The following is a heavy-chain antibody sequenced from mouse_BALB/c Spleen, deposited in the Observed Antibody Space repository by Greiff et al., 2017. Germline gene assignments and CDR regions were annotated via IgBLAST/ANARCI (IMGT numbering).Heavy chain of an antibody. CDR3: ARSEGLLLRYALDY. CDR1: GFTFSSFG. J-gene: IGHJ2*01. Sequence: EVKVVESGGGLVQPGGSRKLSCAASGFTFSSFGMHWVRQAPEKGLEWVAYISSGSSTIYYADTVKGRFTISRDNPKNTLFLQMTSLRSEDTAMYYCARSEGLLLRYALDYWGQGTTLTVSS. CDR2: ISSGSSTI. D-gene: IGHD1-1*01. V-gene: IGHV5-17*02.